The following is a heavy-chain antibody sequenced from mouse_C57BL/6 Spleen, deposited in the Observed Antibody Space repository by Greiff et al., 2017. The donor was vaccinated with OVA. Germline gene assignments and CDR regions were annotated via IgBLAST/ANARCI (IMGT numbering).Heavy chain of an antibody. Sequence: QVQLQQSGAELVKPGASVKMSCKASGYTFTSYWITWVKQRPGQGLEWIGDIYPGSGSTNYNETFKSKATLTVDTSSSTAYMQLSSLTSEDSAVYYCARHYDGYYVGDAMDYWGQGTSVTVSS. CDR3: ARHYDGYYVGDAMDY. CDR2: IYPGSGST. CDR1: GYTFTSYW. D-gene: IGHD2-3*01. V-gene: IGHV1-55*01. J-gene: IGHJ4*01.